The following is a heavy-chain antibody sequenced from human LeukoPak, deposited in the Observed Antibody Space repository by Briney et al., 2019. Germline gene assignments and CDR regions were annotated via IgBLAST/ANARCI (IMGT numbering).Heavy chain of an antibody. J-gene: IGHJ5*01. Sequence: GESLKISCKASGYSFSNDWIGWVRQTPGKGLEWMGIVYPGDSDTRYSPSFQGQVTVSADKSINTAYLKWNSLKASDTAMYYCARLRGRGCGSTSCYANWFDSWGQGTLVTVSS. D-gene: IGHD2-2*01. CDR2: VYPGDSDT. CDR1: GYSFSNDW. V-gene: IGHV5-51*01. CDR3: ARLRGRGCGSTSCYANWFDS.